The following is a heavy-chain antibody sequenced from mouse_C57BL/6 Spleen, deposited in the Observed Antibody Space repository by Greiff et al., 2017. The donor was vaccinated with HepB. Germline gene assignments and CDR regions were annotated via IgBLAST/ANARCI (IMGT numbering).Heavy chain of an antibody. J-gene: IGHJ3*01. Sequence: VQLQQPGAELVKPGASVKLSCKASGYTFTSYWMQWVKQRPGQGLEWIGEIDPSDSYTNYNQKFKGKATLTVDTSSSTAYMQLSSLTSEDSAVYYCAREGQGFAYWGQGTLVTVSA. CDR2: IDPSDSYT. CDR3: AREGQGFAY. V-gene: IGHV1-50*01. CDR1: GYTFTSYW. D-gene: IGHD3-2*02.